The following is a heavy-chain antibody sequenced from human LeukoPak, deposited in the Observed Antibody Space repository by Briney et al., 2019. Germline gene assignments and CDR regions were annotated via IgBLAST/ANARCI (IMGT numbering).Heavy chain of an antibody. D-gene: IGHD2-2*01. Sequence: SVKVSCKASGGTFSSYAISWVLQAPGQGLEWMGGIIPIFGTANYAQKFQGRVTITADKSTSTAYMELSSLRSEDTAVYYCAIGWRYCSSTSCYFDYYYGMDVWGKGTTVTVSS. CDR3: AIGWRYCSSTSCYFDYYYGMDV. CDR2: IIPIFGTA. V-gene: IGHV1-69*06. CDR1: GGTFSSYA. J-gene: IGHJ6*04.